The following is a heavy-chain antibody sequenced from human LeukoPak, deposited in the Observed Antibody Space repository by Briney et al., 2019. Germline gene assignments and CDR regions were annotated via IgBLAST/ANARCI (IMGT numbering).Heavy chain of an antibody. CDR3: AKGRGAFDI. D-gene: IGHD3-10*01. Sequence: GGSLRLSCAASGFTFSSYGMHWVRQAPGKGLEWVAVISNDGSNKYYADSVKGRLTISRDNSKNTLYLQMNSLRAEDTAVYYCAKGRGAFDIWGQGTMVTVSS. CDR1: GFTFSSYG. CDR2: ISNDGSNK. V-gene: IGHV3-30*18. J-gene: IGHJ3*02.